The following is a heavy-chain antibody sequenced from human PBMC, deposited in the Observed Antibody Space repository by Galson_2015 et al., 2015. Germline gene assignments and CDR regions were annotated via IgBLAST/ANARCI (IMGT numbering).Heavy chain of an antibody. V-gene: IGHV3-23*01. D-gene: IGHD3-3*01. Sequence: SLRLSCAASGLTFSNYAMTWVRQAPGKGLEWVSTISGSGGSTYYADSVKGRFTIFRDNAKNSLYLQMNSLGAEDTAVYYCARQILDYDFWSGYYPTNFDYWGQGTLVTVSS. CDR3: ARQILDYDFWSGYYPTNFDY. CDR2: ISGSGGST. CDR1: GLTFSNYA. J-gene: IGHJ4*02.